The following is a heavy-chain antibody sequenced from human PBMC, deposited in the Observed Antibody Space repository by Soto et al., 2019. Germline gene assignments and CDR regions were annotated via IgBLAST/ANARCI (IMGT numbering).Heavy chain of an antibody. CDR1: GGTFSSYT. V-gene: IGHV1-69*13. CDR3: ARDSKRTMVRPHAPFDN. CDR2: IIPIFGRA. J-gene: IGHJ3*02. D-gene: IGHD3-10*01. Sequence: SVKVSSKASGGTFSSYTISWVRQAPGKGLEWIGGIIPIFGRANYAQKFQGRVTITADESTSTAYNELSSLRSEETAVYYCARDSKRTMVRPHAPFDNWGQGTMVTVSS.